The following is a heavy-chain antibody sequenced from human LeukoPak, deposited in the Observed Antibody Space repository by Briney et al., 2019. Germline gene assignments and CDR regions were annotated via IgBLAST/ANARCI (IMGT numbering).Heavy chain of an antibody. V-gene: IGHV3-21*01. CDR1: GFTFSSYE. Sequence: GGSLRLSCAASGFTFSSYEMNWVRQAPGKGLEWVSSISSSSSYIYYADSVKGRFTISRDNAKNSLYLQMNSLRAEDTAVYYCARDGSGSYYWWGQGTLVTVSS. J-gene: IGHJ4*02. D-gene: IGHD1-26*01. CDR3: ARDGSGSYYW. CDR2: ISSSSSYI.